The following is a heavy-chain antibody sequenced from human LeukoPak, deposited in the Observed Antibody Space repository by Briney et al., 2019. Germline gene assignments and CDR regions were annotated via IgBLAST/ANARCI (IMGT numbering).Heavy chain of an antibody. CDR3: ARARIQLWPYYYMGV. CDR1: GFTFSSYS. V-gene: IGHV3-74*01. D-gene: IGHD5-18*01. J-gene: IGHJ6*03. Sequence: PGGSLRLSCAASGFTFSSYSMNWVRQAPGKGLVWVSRINSDGSSTSYADSVKGRFTISRDNAKNTLYLQMNSLRAEDTAVYYCARARIQLWPYYYMGVWGKGTTVTVSS. CDR2: INSDGSST.